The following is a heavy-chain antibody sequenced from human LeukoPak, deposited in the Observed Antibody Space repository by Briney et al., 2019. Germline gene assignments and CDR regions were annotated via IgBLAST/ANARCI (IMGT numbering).Heavy chain of an antibody. CDR2: IDPSDSYT. V-gene: IGHV5-10-1*01. CDR1: GYSFTSYW. CDR3: ARQGHNFFDY. J-gene: IGHJ4*02. Sequence: GGSPRISCKGSGYSFTSYWISWVRQMPGKGLEWMGRIDPSDSYTNYSPSFQGHVTISADKSISTAYLQWSTLKASDTAMYYCARQGHNFFDYWGQGTLVTVSS.